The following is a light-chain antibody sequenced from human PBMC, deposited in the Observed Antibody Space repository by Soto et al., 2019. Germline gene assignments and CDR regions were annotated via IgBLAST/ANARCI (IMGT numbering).Light chain of an antibody. Sequence: DIQMTQSPSSLSASVGDRVTITCRASQNISNYLNWYQQKPGEPPKLLIYAASSLQSGVPSRFSGSGSGTDFTLTISSLQPEDFATYYCQQSYSTPFTFGPGTKADIK. J-gene: IGKJ3*01. CDR3: QQSYSTPFT. V-gene: IGKV1-39*01. CDR2: AAS. CDR1: QNISNY.